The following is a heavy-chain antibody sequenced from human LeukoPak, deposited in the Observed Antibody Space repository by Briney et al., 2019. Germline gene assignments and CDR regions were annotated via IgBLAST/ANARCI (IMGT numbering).Heavy chain of an antibody. J-gene: IGHJ4*02. D-gene: IGHD6-19*01. V-gene: IGHV3-33*01. Sequence: PGRSLRLSCAASGLTFRSYGMQWVRQAPGKGLEWVAVIWHDGSNKYYADSVKGRFTISRDNSKNTLYLQMDSLRVEDTAVYYCAATGGVAVAGSPFDYWGQGTLVTVSS. CDR1: GLTFRSYG. CDR2: IWHDGSNK. CDR3: AATGGVAVAGSPFDY.